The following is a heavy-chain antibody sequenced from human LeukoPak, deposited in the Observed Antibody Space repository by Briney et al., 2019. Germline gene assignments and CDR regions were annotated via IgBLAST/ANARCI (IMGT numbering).Heavy chain of an antibody. J-gene: IGHJ3*02. V-gene: IGHV4-61*02. D-gene: IGHD1-1*01. CDR3: ARSRYNWNDGAFDI. CDR1: GGSISSGSSY. CDR2: IYTSGST. Sequence: PSQTLSLTCTVSGGSISSGSSYWSWIWQPAGKGLEWIGRIYTSGSTNYNPSLKSRVTISVDTSKNQYSLKLNSVTAADTAVYYCARSRYNWNDGAFDIWGQGTMVTVSS.